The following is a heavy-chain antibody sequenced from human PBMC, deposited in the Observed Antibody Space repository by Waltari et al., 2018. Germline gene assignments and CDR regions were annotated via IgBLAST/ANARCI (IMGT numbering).Heavy chain of an antibody. CDR1: GFTFSSSG. J-gene: IGHJ4*02. V-gene: IGHV3-30*18. D-gene: IGHD3-10*01. Sequence: QVQLVESGGGVVQPGRSLRLYCAASGFTFSSSGVHWVRQAPGKGLEWVAVISDDGSNKYYADSVKGRFTISRDNSKNTLYLQMNSLRAEDTAVYYCAKGYGVINSDYYFDYWGQGTLVTVSS. CDR3: AKGYGVINSDYYFDY. CDR2: ISDDGSNK.